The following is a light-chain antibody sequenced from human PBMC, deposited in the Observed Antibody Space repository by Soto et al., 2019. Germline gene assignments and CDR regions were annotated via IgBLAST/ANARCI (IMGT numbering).Light chain of an antibody. CDR2: GNI. CDR1: SSNIGAGYD. Sequence: QSVLTQPPSVSGAPGQRVTISCTGSSSNIGAGYDVHWYQQRPGTGPKLLIFGNINRPSGVPDRFSGSKSGTSASLAITGLQAEDEGDYYCQSYDSTLSDRYVFGTGNKVT. CDR3: QSYDSTLSDRYV. V-gene: IGLV1-40*01. J-gene: IGLJ1*01.